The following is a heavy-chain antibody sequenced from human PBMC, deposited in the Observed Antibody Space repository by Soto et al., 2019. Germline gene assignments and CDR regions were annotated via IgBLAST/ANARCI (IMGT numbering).Heavy chain of an antibody. Sequence: KTSETLSLTCTVSGGSISSGGYYWSWIRQHPGKGLEWIGYIYYSGSTYYNPSLKSRVTISVDTSKNQFSLKLSSVTAADTAVYYCARDVLNWFDPWGQGTLVTVSS. CDR1: GGSISSGGYY. CDR2: IYYSGST. J-gene: IGHJ5*02. CDR3: ARDVLNWFDP. V-gene: IGHV4-31*03.